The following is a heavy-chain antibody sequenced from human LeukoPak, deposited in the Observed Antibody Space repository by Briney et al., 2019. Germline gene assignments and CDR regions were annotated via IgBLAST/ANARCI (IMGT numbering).Heavy chain of an antibody. CDR2: IYTSGST. CDR1: GGSISSYY. Sequence: SETLSLTCTVSGGSISSYYWSWIRQPAGKGLEWIGRIYTSGSTNYNPSPKSRVTMSVDTSKNQFSLNLSSVTAADTAVYYCARASSFPYSYGQGAYYSYYYMDVWGKGTTVTVSS. D-gene: IGHD5-18*01. CDR3: ARASSFPYSYGQGAYYSYYYMDV. J-gene: IGHJ6*03. V-gene: IGHV4-4*07.